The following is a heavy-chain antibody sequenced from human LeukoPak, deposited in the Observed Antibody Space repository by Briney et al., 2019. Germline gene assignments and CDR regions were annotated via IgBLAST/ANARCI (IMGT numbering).Heavy chain of an antibody. J-gene: IGHJ6*03. CDR3: ARGDRAAYYYYMDV. CDR1: GYAFTSYG. CDR2: ISVYSGDT. V-gene: IGHV1-18*01. D-gene: IGHD2-21*02. Sequence: GASVTVSFKASGYAFTSYGINWVRQAPGQGLEWMGWISVYSGDTNYAQKLQGRVSMTTDTSTTTAYMELRSLRSDDTAVYYCARGDRAAYYYYMDVWGKGTTVTVSS.